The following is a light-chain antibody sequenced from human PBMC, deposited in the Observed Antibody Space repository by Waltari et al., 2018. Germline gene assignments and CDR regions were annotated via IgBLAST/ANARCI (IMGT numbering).Light chain of an antibody. CDR1: SGHSSHV. J-gene: IGLJ3*02. CDR2: VNSDGSH. Sequence: QLVLTQSPSASASLGASVKLTCTLSSGHSSHVIAWLQQRPEKGPRFLMKVNSDGSHRKGDEIPDRFSGSSSGAERYLSISSLQSEDEADYFCQTGGHGTWVFGGGTKLTVL. V-gene: IGLV4-69*01. CDR3: QTGGHGTWV.